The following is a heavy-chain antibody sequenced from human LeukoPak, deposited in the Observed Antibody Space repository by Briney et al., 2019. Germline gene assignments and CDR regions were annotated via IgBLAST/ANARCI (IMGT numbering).Heavy chain of an antibody. J-gene: IGHJ6*03. CDR3: ARRNKHLAPRGQYYYYYMDV. D-gene: IGHD1/OR15-1a*01. Sequence: SETLSLTCTVSGGSINDYYWTWIRQPPGKGLEWIGYIYYTGSTNYYPSLKSRVTISLDTSKNQFSLRLSSVTAADTAVYCCARRNKHLAPRGQYYYYYMDVWGKGTTVTVSS. V-gene: IGHV4-59*01. CDR1: GGSINDYY. CDR2: IYYTGST.